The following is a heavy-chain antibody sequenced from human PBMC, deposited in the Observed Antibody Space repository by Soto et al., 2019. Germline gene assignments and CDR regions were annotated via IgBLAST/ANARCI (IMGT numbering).Heavy chain of an antibody. J-gene: IGHJ3*02. CDR2: ISSSSSYM. CDR3: ARPLKTYYYDSSGLIDAFDI. V-gene: IGHV3-21*04. D-gene: IGHD3-22*01. CDR1: GFTFSSYS. Sequence: GGSLRLSCAASGFTFSSYSMNWVRQAPGSRLEWVSSISSSSSYMYYADSVKGRFTVSRDNAKNLLYLQMDSLRAEDTAVYYCARPLKTYYYDSSGLIDAFDIWGQGTMVTVSS.